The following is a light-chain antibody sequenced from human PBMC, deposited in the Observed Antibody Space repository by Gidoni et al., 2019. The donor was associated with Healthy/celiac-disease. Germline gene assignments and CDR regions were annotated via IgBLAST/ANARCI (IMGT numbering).Light chain of an antibody. V-gene: IGKV1-39*01. J-gene: IGKJ3*01. CDR3: QQSYSTLFT. CDR1: QSISSY. Sequence: DRQMTQYPSSLSASVGDRVTITCRASQSISSYLNWYQQKPGKAPKLLIYAASSLQSGVPSRFSGSGSLTDFTLTISSLQPEDFATYYCQQSYSTLFTFGPGTKVDIK. CDR2: AAS.